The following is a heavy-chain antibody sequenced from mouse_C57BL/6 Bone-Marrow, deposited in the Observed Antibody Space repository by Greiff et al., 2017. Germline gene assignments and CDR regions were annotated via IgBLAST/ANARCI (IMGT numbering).Heavy chain of an antibody. CDR3: ARRGGSTVVAHFDV. Sequence: QVQLQQPGAELVMPGASVKLSCKASGYTFTSYWMHWVKQRPGQGLEWIGEIDPSDSYTNYNQKFKGKSTLTVDKSSSPAYMQRSSLTSEDSAVYYCARRGGSTVVAHFDVWGTGTTVTVSS. J-gene: IGHJ1*03. D-gene: IGHD1-1*01. V-gene: IGHV1-69*01. CDR2: IDPSDSYT. CDR1: GYTFTSYW.